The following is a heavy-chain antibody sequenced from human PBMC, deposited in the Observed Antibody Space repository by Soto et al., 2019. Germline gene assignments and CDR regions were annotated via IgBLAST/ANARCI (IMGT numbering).Heavy chain of an antibody. Sequence: PVGSLRLSCAASGFTVSSNYMSWVRQAPGKGLEWVSVIYSGGSTYYADSVKGRFTISRDNSKNTLYLQMNSLRAEDTAVYYCARGANYYDTSGSRRIGYWGQGTMVTVS. CDR1: GFTVSSNY. J-gene: IGHJ4*02. CDR3: ARGANYYDTSGSRRIGY. D-gene: IGHD3-22*01. CDR2: IYSGGST. V-gene: IGHV3-53*01.